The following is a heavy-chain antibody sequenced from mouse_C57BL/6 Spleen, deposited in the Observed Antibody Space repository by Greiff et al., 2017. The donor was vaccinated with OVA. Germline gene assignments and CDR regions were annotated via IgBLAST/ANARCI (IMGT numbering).Heavy chain of an antibody. CDR2: IDPSDSET. V-gene: IGHV1-52*01. CDR3: ARAGGYYGSSFDY. J-gene: IGHJ2*01. Sequence: QVQLQQPGAELVRPGSSVKLSCKASGYTFTSYWMHWVKQRPIQGLEWIGNIDPSDSETHYNQKFKDKATLTVDKSSSTAYMQLSSLTSEDSAVYYCARAGGYYGSSFDYWGQGTTLTVSS. CDR1: GYTFTSYW. D-gene: IGHD1-1*01.